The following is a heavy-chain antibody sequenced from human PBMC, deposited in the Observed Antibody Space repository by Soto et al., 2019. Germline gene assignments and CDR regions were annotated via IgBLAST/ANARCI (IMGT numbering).Heavy chain of an antibody. Sequence: PGGSLRLSCAASGFTFNFYAMAWVRQAPGKGLEWVSGISVNGRTNYADSVKGRFTISRDNSKNMVFLQMDTLRAEDTALYYCTKAGGWYYYASRGPPDASHVWGQGTMVTVSS. CDR2: ISVNGRT. V-gene: IGHV3-23*01. J-gene: IGHJ3*01. CDR3: TKAGGWYYYASRGPPDASHV. CDR1: GFTFNFYA. D-gene: IGHD3-22*01.